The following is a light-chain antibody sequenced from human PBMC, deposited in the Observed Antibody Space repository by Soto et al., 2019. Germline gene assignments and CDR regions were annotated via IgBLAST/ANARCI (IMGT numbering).Light chain of an antibody. J-gene: IGKJ5*01. CDR2: GAS. Sequence: VLTQSPATLSLSPGERATLSCRASQSVSRYLAWYQQKPGQAPRLLIYGASTRATGIPARFSGSGSGTEFTLTISSLQSEDFAVYYCQQYGGSPITFGLGTRLEIK. CDR1: QSVSRY. CDR3: QQYGGSPIT. V-gene: IGKV3-15*01.